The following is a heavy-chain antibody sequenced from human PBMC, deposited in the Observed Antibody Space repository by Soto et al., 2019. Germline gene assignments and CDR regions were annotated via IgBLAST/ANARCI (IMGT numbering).Heavy chain of an antibody. CDR2: FDPEDGET. CDR3: ATRGHIVVVVAATPDDAFAI. J-gene: IGHJ3*02. Sequence: EASVKVSCKVSGYTLTELSMHWVRQAPGKGLEWMGGFDPEDGETIYAQKFQGRVTMTEDTSTDTAYKELSSLRSEDTAVYYCATRGHIVVVVAATPDDAFAIWGQGTMVTVSS. CDR1: GYTLTELS. D-gene: IGHD2-15*01. V-gene: IGHV1-24*01.